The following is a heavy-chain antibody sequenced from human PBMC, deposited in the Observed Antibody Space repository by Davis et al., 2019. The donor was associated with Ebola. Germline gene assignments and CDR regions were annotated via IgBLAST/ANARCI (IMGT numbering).Heavy chain of an antibody. V-gene: IGHV3-21*04. CDR2: ISSSSSYI. CDR1: GFTFSSYS. J-gene: IGHJ4*02. Sequence: GESLKISCAASGFTFSSYSMNWVRQAPGKGLEWVSSISSSSSYIYYADSVKGRFTISRDNSKNTLYLQMNSLRAEDTAVYYCAKGSELLGGFDYWGQGTLVTVSS. CDR3: AKGSELLGGFDY. D-gene: IGHD1-26*01.